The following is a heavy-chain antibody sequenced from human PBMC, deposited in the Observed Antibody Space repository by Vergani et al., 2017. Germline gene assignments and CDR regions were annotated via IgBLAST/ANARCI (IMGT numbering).Heavy chain of an antibody. CDR1: GSTFSSYA. V-gene: IGHV3-48*01. CDR2: ISRSSSTI. Sequence: EVQLVESGGGLVQPGGSLRLSCAASGSTFSSYAMNWVRQAPGKGLEWVSYISRSSSTIYYADSVKGRFTISRDNAKNSLHLQMNNLRAEDTAVYYCARQSRDVFCTNGVCPLGYWGQGAPVTVSS. CDR3: ARQSRDVFCTNGVCPLGY. D-gene: IGHD2-8*01. J-gene: IGHJ4*02.